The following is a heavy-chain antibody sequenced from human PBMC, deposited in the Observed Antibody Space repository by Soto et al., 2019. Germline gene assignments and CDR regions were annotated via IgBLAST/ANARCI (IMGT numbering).Heavy chain of an antibody. CDR2: IYYSRSD. D-gene: IGHD3-22*01. CDR1: GDSINSADYY. Sequence: SETLSLTCTVSGDSINSADYYWSWLRQPPGKGLEWIGYIYYSRSDYYNPSLGRRATITIDTSRNQFSLNLMSVTAADTAVYYCARVVKFYDRSGYSFYYFDYWGQGALVTVSS. J-gene: IGHJ4*02. CDR3: ARVVKFYDRSGYSFYYFDY. V-gene: IGHV4-30-4*01.